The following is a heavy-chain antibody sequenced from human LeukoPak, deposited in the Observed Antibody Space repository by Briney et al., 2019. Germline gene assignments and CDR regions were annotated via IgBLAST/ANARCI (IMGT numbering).Heavy chain of an antibody. CDR3: ARGSRITMVRGVIKPFDY. CDR1: GDSVSSYTAN. J-gene: IGHJ4*02. V-gene: IGHV6-1*01. Sequence: SQTLSLTCAISGDSVSSYTANWNWIRQSPSRGLEWLGRTYYRSKWYHDYAVSVKSRITINPDTSKNQFSLQLNSVTPEDTAVYYCARGSRITMVRGVIKPFDYWGQGTLVTVSS. D-gene: IGHD3-10*01. CDR2: TYYRSKWYH.